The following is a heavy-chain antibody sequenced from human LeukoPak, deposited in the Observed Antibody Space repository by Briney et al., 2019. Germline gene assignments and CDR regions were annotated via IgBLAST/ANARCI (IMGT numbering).Heavy chain of an antibody. D-gene: IGHD2-2*01. V-gene: IGHV1-18*01. CDR1: GYTFTSYD. Sequence: ASVKVSCKASGYTFTSYDINWVRQATGQGLEWMGWISAYNGNTNYAQKLQGRVTMTTDTSTSTAYMELRSLRSDDTAVYYCAIGGAAYCSSTSCYSLDYWGQGTLVTVSS. CDR3: AIGGAAYCSSTSCYSLDY. CDR2: ISAYNGNT. J-gene: IGHJ4*02.